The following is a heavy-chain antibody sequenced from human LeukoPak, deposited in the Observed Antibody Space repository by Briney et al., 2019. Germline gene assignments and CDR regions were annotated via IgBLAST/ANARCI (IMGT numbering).Heavy chain of an antibody. CDR3: ARPDWNDGEIDY. CDR1: GYTFTGYY. CDR2: INPNSGGT. D-gene: IGHD1-1*01. V-gene: IGHV1-2*02. Sequence: ASVKVSCKASGYTFTGYYMHWVRQAPGQGLGWMGWINPNSGGTNYAQKFPGRVTMTRDTSISTAYMELSRLRSDDTAVYYCARPDWNDGEIDYWGQGTLVTVSS. J-gene: IGHJ4*02.